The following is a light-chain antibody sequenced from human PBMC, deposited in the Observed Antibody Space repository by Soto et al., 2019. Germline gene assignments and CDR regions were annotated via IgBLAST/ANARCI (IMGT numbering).Light chain of an antibody. CDR3: QQYTSSPPEFT. CDR1: QSISSSY. Sequence: VLTDSPCTPSLSPGARATLSCRASQSISSSYLAWYQQRPGQAPRLLIFGASYRATGIPDRFSGSGSGTDFTLTISRLEPEDFAVYYCQQYTSSPPEFTFGPGTKVDIK. J-gene: IGKJ3*01. CDR2: GAS. V-gene: IGKV3-20*01.